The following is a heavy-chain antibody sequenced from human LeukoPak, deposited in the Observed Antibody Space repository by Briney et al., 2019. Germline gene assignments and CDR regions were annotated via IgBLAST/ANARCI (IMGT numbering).Heavy chain of an antibody. D-gene: IGHD2-2*01. J-gene: IGHJ3*02. CDR3: ARILSSSHAFDI. Sequence: GGSLRLSCAASGFTFDDYTMHWVRQAPGKGLEWVSLISWDGGSTYYADSVKGRFTISRDNSKNSLYLQMNSLRTEDTALYYCARILSSSHAFDIWGQGTMVTVSS. V-gene: IGHV3-43*01. CDR2: ISWDGGST. CDR1: GFTFDDYT.